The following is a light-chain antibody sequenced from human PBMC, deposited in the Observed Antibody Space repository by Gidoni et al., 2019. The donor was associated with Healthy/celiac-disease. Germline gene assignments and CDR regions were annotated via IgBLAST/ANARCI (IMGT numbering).Light chain of an antibody. CDR2: DAS. CDR3: QQRSNWPPIT. V-gene: IGKV3-11*01. Sequence: EIVLTQSPATLSLSPGERATLSCRASQSVSSYLAWYQQKPGQAPRLLIYDASNRATGIPARISGSGSGTDFTLTISSLEPEDFADYYCQQRSNWPPITFGQGTRLEIK. CDR1: QSVSSY. J-gene: IGKJ5*01.